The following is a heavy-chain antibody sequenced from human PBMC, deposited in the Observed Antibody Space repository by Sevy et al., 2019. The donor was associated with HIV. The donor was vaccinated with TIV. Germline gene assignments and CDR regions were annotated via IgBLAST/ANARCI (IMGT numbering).Heavy chain of an antibody. Sequence: GGSLRLSCAASGFTVSGNYMSWVRQAPGKGLEWVSTISGSGGSAYYADSVKGRFTISRDNSKNTLFLQMHSLRAEDTAVYYCAKGLRGTTTNNWFDPWGQGTLVTVSS. V-gene: IGHV3-23*01. D-gene: IGHD4-17*01. CDR2: ISGSGGSA. J-gene: IGHJ5*02. CDR3: AKGLRGTTTNNWFDP. CDR1: GFTVSGNY.